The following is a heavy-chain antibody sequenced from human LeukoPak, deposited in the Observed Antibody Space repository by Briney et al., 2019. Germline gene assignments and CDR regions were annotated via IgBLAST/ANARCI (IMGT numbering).Heavy chain of an antibody. J-gene: IGHJ4*02. V-gene: IGHV3-23*01. CDR1: GFIFRSYA. Sequence: PGGSLRLSCVGSGFIFRSYAVTWVRQAPGKGLQWVSSITANGDATYYADSVKGRFTISRDNSKNTLYLQMSSLRAEDTAVYFCATFGVIVRSDYFDFWGQGALVAVSS. CDR2: ITANGDAT. CDR3: ATFGVIVRSDYFDF. D-gene: IGHD3-3*01.